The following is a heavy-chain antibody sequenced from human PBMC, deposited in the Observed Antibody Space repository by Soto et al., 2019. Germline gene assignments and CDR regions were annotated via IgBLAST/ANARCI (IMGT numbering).Heavy chain of an antibody. CDR2: ISSSGSTI. CDR1: GFTFSDYY. J-gene: IGHJ6*02. V-gene: IGHV3-11*01. D-gene: IGHD6-6*01. CDR3: ARDNRLAARRPPPVDYYYGMDV. Sequence: QVQLVESGGGLVKPGGSLRLSCAASGFTFSDYYMSWIRQAPGKGLEWVSYISSSGSTIYYADSVKGRFTISRDNAKNSLYLQMNSLRAEDTAVYYCARDNRLAARRPPPVDYYYGMDVWGQGTKVTVSS.